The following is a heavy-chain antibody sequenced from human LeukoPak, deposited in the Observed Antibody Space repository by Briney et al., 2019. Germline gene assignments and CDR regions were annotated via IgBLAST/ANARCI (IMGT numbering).Heavy chain of an antibody. CDR3: ARGRFIDYYFDY. CDR2: AIRSGAT. CDR1: GGSFSDYY. Sequence: SETLSLTCGESGGSFSDYYWSWIRQPPGKGLEWIGEAIRSGATSSNPSLKSRVTISMDASKNQVSLRLRSVTAADTAVYYCARGRFIDYYFDYWGQGSLVTVSS. D-gene: IGHD3-16*02. V-gene: IGHV4-34*01. J-gene: IGHJ4*02.